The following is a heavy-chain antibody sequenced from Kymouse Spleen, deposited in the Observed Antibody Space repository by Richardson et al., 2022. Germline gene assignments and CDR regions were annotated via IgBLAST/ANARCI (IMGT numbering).Heavy chain of an antibody. CDR3: ARVAPYGDYAYYYGMDV. D-gene: IGHD4-17*01. CDR1: GFTFSSYG. J-gene: IGHJ6*02. Sequence: QVQLVESGGGVVQPGRSLRLSCAASGFTFSSYGMHWVRQAPGKGLEWVAVIWYDGSNKYYADSVKGRFTISRDNSKNTLYLQMNSLRAEDTAVYYCARVAPYGDYAYYYGMDVWGQGTTVTVSS. CDR2: IWYDGSNK. V-gene: IGHV3-33*01.